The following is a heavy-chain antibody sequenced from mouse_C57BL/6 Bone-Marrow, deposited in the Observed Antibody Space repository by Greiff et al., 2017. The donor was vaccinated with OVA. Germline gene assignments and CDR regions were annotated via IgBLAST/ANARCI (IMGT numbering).Heavy chain of an antibody. D-gene: IGHD4-1*01. CDR1: EYEFPSHD. V-gene: IGHV5-2*03. Sequence: EVKLVESGGGLVQPGESLKLSCESNEYEFPSHDMSWVRKTPEKRLELVAAINSDGGSTYYPDTMERRFIISRDNTKKSMYLQMSSLGSEDTALYYRARHELGRGSNAIDYWGQGTSVTVSS. CDR2: INSDGGST. J-gene: IGHJ4*01. CDR3: ARHELGRGSNAIDY.